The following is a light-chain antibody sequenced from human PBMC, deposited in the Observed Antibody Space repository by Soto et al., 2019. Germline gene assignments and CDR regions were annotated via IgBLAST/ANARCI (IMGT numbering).Light chain of an antibody. J-gene: IGLJ1*01. CDR2: EAG. Sequence: QSALTQPASVSGSPGQSVTISCTGSSSDIGRYNYVSWYQHHPGEAPRLMIYEAGNRPSGVSNRFSGSKSGNTASLTISGLQPEDESDYYCTSFTTSSTWVFGTGTKLTVL. V-gene: IGLV2-14*01. CDR1: SSDIGRYNY. CDR3: TSFTTSSTWV.